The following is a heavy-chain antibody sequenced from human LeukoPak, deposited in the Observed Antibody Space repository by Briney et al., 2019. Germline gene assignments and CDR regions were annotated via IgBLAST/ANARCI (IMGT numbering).Heavy chain of an antibody. D-gene: IGHD1-14*01. V-gene: IGHV3-33*08. CDR1: GFTFSSYA. Sequence: PGRSLRLSCATSGFTFSSYAFHWVRQAPGKGLEWVAIIWYDGNNKYYADSVKGRFTISRDNSKNTLHLQMNSLRVEDTATYYCARDSTGIVSWGQGTLVTVSS. J-gene: IGHJ4*02. CDR2: IWYDGNNK. CDR3: ARDSTGIVS.